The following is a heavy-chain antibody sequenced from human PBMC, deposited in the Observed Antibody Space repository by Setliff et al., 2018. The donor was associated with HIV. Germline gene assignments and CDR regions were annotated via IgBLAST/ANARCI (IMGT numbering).Heavy chain of an antibody. D-gene: IGHD3-22*01. V-gene: IGHV1-8*01. Sequence: ASVKVSCKASGYTFTSYDINWVRQATGQGLEWMGWMNPNSGNTGYAQKFQGRVTMTRNTSISTAYMELSSLRSEDTAVYYCARGVSVEGYYYDSSGYPYALWGRGTLVTVSS. CDR3: ARGVSVEGYYYDSSGYPYAL. CDR2: MNPNSGNT. J-gene: IGHJ4*02. CDR1: GYTFTSYD.